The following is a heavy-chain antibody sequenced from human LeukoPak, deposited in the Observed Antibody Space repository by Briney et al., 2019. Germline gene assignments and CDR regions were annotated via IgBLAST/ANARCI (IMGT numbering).Heavy chain of an antibody. V-gene: IGHV3-7*01. Sequence: GGPLRLSCAASGFTFSSYWMSWVRQAPGKGLEWVANIKQDGSEKYYVDSVKGRFTISRDNAKNSLYLQMNSLRAEDTAVYFCARDHSDYVRVGLDYWGQGTLVTVSS. J-gene: IGHJ4*02. CDR1: GFTFSSYW. CDR2: IKQDGSEK. CDR3: ARDHSDYVRVGLDY. D-gene: IGHD5-12*01.